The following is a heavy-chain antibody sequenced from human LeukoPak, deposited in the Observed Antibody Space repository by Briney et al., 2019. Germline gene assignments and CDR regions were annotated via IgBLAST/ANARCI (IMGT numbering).Heavy chain of an antibody. J-gene: IGHJ4*02. V-gene: IGHV3-33*01. CDR1: GFTFSSYG. D-gene: IGHD5-18*01. CDR2: IWYDGSNK. Sequence: GGSLRLSCAASGFTFSSYGMHWVRQAPGKGLEWVAVIWYDGSNKYYADSVKGRFTISRDNSKNTLYLQMNSLRAEDTAVYYCARGYSYGPYYFDYWGQGTLVTVSS. CDR3: ARGYSYGPYYFDY.